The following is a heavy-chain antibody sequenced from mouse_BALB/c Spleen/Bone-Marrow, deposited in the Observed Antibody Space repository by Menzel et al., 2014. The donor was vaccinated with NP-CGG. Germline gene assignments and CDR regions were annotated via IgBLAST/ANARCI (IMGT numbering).Heavy chain of an antibody. V-gene: IGHV14-4*02. Sequence: VQLQQPGAELVRSGASVKLSCTGSGFNIKDFYMHWVKQRPEQGLEWIGWIDPENGDTEYAPKFRGKATLTADTSSNTAYLQLNSLTSEDTAVYYCNADTRAMDYWGQGTSVTVSS. J-gene: IGHJ4*01. CDR3: NADTRAMDY. CDR2: IDPENGDT. CDR1: GFNIKDFY.